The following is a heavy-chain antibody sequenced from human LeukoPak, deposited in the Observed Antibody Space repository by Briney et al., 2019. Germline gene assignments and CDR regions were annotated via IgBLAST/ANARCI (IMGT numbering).Heavy chain of an antibody. V-gene: IGHV3-15*01. CDR1: GFTFSNAW. J-gene: IGHJ3*02. CDR3: TTDWGSVVVIAKGDAFDI. D-gene: IGHD2-21*01. CDR2: IKSKTDGGTT. Sequence: GGSLRLSCAASGFTFSNAWMSWVRQAPGKGLEWVGRIKSKTDGGTTDYAAPVKGRFTISRDDSKNTLYLQMNSLKTEDTAVYYCTTDWGSVVVIAKGDAFDIWGQGTMVTVSS.